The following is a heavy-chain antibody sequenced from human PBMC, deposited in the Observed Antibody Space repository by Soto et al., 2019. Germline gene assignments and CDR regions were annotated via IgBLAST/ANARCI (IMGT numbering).Heavy chain of an antibody. CDR1: GDSVSSNSAA. D-gene: IGHD1-26*01. CDR2: TYHRSKWYN. Sequence: SQTLSRTGAISGDSVSSNSAAWNWIRQSPSRGLEWLGRTYHRSKWYNDYAVSLKSRITINPDTSKNQFSLQLNSVTPEDTAVYYCSRGATFNLDVWGQGTTVTVSS. J-gene: IGHJ6*02. CDR3: SRGATFNLDV. V-gene: IGHV6-1*01.